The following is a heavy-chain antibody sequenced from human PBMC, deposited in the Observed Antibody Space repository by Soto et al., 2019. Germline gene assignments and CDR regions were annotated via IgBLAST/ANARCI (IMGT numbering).Heavy chain of an antibody. CDR1: GFTFTNYW. CDR2: IDNHGDGT. CDR3: GTVFEK. V-gene: IGHV3-74*01. Sequence: EVQVVESGGGLVQPGGSLRLSCAASGFTFTNYWMHWVRQVPGEGLVWVSRIDNHGDGTSYADFVKGRFTISRDNAKNTXXXXXXSXXXXXTAXYYCGTVFEKWGQGTMVTVSS. J-gene: IGHJ3*02.